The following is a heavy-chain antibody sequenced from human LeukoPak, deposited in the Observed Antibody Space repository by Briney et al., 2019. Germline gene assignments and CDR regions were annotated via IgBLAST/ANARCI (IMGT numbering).Heavy chain of an antibody. CDR2: INPNSDGT. J-gene: IGHJ4*02. V-gene: IGHV1-2*02. CDR1: GYTFTGYY. D-gene: IGHD6-19*01. CDR3: ASLPYSSGWFDY. Sequence: ASVKVSCKASGYTFTGYYMHWVRQAPGQGLEWMGWINPNSDGTNYAQKFQGRVTMTRDTSISTAYMELSRLRSDDTAVYYCASLPYSSGWFDYWGQGTLVTVSS.